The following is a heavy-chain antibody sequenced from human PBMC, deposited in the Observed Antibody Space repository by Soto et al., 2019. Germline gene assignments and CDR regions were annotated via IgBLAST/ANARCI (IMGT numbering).Heavy chain of an antibody. J-gene: IGHJ4*02. Sequence: ASVKVSCKASGYTFTSYGISWVRQAPGQGLEWMGWISAYNGNTNYAQKLQGRVTMTTDTSTSTAYMELRSLRSDDTAVYYCASGYYDFWSGYDYYFDYWGQGTLVTVSS. CDR2: ISAYNGNT. V-gene: IGHV1-18*01. CDR3: ASGYYDFWSGYDYYFDY. CDR1: GYTFTSYG. D-gene: IGHD3-3*01.